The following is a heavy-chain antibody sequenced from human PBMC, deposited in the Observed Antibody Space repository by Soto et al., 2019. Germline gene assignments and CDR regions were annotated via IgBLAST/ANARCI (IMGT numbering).Heavy chain of an antibody. V-gene: IGHV1-46*01. CDR2: INPSGGST. J-gene: IGHJ5*02. D-gene: IGHD2-15*01. CDR1: GYTFTSYY. CDR3: ARAYSPGLFDP. Sequence: ASVKVSCKASGYTFTSYYMHWVRQAPGQGLEWMGIINPSGGSTSYAQKFQGRVTMTRDTSTSTAYMELRSLRSDDTAVYYCARAYSPGLFDPWGQGTLVTVSS.